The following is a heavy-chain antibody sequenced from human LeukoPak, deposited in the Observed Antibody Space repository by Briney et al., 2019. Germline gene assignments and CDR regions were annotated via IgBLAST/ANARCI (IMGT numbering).Heavy chain of an antibody. CDR2: MNPNSGNT. Sequence: ASVKVPCKASGHTFTSYDINWVRQATGQGLEWMGWMNPNSGNTGYAQKFQGRVTMTRNTSISTAYMELSSLRSEDTAVYYCASGSTIFGVVPYLAFDYWGQGTLVTVSS. CDR1: GHTFTSYD. V-gene: IGHV1-8*01. D-gene: IGHD3-3*01. J-gene: IGHJ4*02. CDR3: ASGSTIFGVVPYLAFDY.